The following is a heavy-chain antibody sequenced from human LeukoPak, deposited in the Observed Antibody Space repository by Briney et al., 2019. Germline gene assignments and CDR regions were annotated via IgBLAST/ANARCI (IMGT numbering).Heavy chain of an antibody. Sequence: SETLSLTCAVYGGSFSGYYWSWIRQPPGKGLEWIGEINHSGSTNYNPSLKSRVTMSVDTSKNQFSLKLSSVTAADTAVYYCAREGQQLPSRGAFDIWGQGTMVTVSS. CDR2: INHSGST. J-gene: IGHJ3*02. D-gene: IGHD6-13*01. CDR1: GGSFSGYY. CDR3: AREGQQLPSRGAFDI. V-gene: IGHV4-34*01.